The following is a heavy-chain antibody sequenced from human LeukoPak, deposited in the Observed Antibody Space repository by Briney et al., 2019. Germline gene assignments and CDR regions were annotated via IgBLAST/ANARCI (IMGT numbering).Heavy chain of an antibody. D-gene: IGHD3-10*01. CDR3: AREVLLWFGEYNYMDV. Sequence: PSETLSLTCTVSGVSISSSSYYWGWIRQPPGKGLEWIGSIYYSGSTYYNPSLKSRVTISVDTSKNQFSLKLSSVTAADTAVYYCAREVLLWFGEYNYMDVWGKGTTVTVSS. CDR2: IYYSGST. V-gene: IGHV4-39*07. J-gene: IGHJ6*03. CDR1: GVSISSSSYY.